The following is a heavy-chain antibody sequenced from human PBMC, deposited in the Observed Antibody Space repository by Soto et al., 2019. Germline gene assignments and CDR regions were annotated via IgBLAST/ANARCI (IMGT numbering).Heavy chain of an antibody. V-gene: IGHV3-23*04. CDR1: GFTFSLSA. Sequence: EVQLVESGGGFVQPGESLRLSCAASGFTFSLSAMSWVRQAPGRGLEWVSSIRGAGSSTDYAESVKGRFTISRDNSKNTVHLQMNSLRAEDTAVYYCAKGPEYDILTGCDFWGQGALVTVSS. CDR3: AKGPEYDILTGCDF. CDR2: IRGAGSST. J-gene: IGHJ4*02. D-gene: IGHD3-9*01.